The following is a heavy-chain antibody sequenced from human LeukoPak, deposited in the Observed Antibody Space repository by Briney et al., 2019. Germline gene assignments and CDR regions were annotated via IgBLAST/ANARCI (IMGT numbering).Heavy chain of an antibody. CDR2: ISGDCGST. D-gene: IGHD3-10*01. CDR3: AKDISYGLGY. J-gene: IGHJ4*02. CDR1: GYTFDDYA. V-gene: IGHV3-43*02. Sequence: PGGSLRLSCAASGYTFDDYAMHWVRQAPGKGLEWVSLISGDCGSTYYADSVKGRFTISRDNSKNSLYLQMNSLRTEDTILYYCAKDISYGLGYWGQGTLVTVSS.